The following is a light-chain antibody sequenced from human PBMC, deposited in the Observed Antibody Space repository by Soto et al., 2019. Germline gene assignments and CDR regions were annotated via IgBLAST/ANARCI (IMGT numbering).Light chain of an antibody. Sequence: EIALTQSPATLSLPPGERATLSCRASQSVGNSLAWYQQKPGQAPGLLIHEVSTRATGIPARFSGSGSGTDFTLTISSLEPEDFAVYYCHQHSDWPLTFGAGTRVEIK. CDR3: HQHSDWPLT. CDR2: EVS. CDR1: QSVGNS. V-gene: IGKV3-11*01. J-gene: IGKJ4*01.